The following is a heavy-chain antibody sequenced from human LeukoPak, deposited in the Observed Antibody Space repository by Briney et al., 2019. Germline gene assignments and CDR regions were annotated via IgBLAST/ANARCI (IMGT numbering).Heavy chain of an antibody. J-gene: IGHJ4*02. CDR1: GGSISSYY. CDR3: ARSKMATITFDY. Sequence: SETLSLTCTVSGGSISSYYWSWIRQPPGKGLEWIGYIYYSGSTNYNPSLKSRVTISVDTSKNQFSLKLSSVTAADTAVYYCARSKMATITFDYWGQETLVTVSS. D-gene: IGHD5-24*01. V-gene: IGHV4-59*01. CDR2: IYYSGST.